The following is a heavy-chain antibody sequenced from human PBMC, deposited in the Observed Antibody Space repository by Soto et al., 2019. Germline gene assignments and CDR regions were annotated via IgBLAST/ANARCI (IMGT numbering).Heavy chain of an antibody. D-gene: IGHD2-8*01. V-gene: IGHV1-3*01. CDR1: GYTFSNFA. CDR2: INGGNGDR. Sequence: GALGQFSGTASGYTFSNFAIHWGRQAGGRSVGGVGWINGGNGDRKYSQKFQGSVTITRDTSARTAYIEQSSLRSEDTAVYYSARDIYCTNVFWTRSSNLLDSWGHG. CDR3: ARDIYCTNVFWTRSSNLLDS. J-gene: IGHJ5*01.